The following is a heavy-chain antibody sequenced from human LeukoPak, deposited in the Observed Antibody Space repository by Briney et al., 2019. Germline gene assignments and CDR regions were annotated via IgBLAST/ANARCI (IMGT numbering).Heavy chain of an antibody. CDR1: FRFISGSC. Sequence: LSLTCTLSFRFISGSCWEWVRLPVVAGLERIGYINYIRTTDYNPSLKSRVTISLDTSKNRFSLKLSSVTAADTAMYYCARSYSSSDHYYYYGMDVWGQGTTVTVSS. CDR2: INYIRTT. V-gene: IGHV4-59*08. D-gene: IGHD6-13*01. J-gene: IGHJ6*02. CDR3: ARSYSSSDHYYYYGMDV.